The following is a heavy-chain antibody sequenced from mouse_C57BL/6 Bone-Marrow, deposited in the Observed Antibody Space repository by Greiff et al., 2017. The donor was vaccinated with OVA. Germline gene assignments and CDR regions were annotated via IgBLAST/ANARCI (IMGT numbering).Heavy chain of an antibody. CDR1: GYTFTEYT. J-gene: IGHJ2*01. D-gene: IGHD2-3*01. CDR2: FYPGSGSI. V-gene: IGHV1-62-2*01. Sequence: VQRVESGAELVKPGASVKLSCKASGYTFTEYTIHWVKQRSGQGLEWIGWFYPGSGSIKYNEKFKDKATLTADKSSSTVYMELSRLTSEDSAVYFCARHEERDGYYAYFDYWGQGTTLTVSS. CDR3: ARHEERDGYYAYFDY.